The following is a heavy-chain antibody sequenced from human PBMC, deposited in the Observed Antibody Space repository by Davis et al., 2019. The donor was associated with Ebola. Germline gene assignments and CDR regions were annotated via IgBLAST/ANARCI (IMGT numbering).Heavy chain of an antibody. Sequence: GESLKISCAASGFTFSSYAMTWVRQAPGKGLEWVSAISGGGGSTYYADSVKGRFTISRDNSKNTLCLQMNSLRAEDTAVYYCAKVINYGGNSGGPFDYWGQGTLVTVSS. D-gene: IGHD4-23*01. J-gene: IGHJ4*02. V-gene: IGHV3-23*01. CDR1: GFTFSSYA. CDR2: ISGGGGST. CDR3: AKVINYGGNSGGPFDY.